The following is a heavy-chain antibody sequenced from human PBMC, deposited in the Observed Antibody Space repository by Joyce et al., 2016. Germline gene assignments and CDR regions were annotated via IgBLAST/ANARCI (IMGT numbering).Heavy chain of an antibody. Sequence: QVQLQESGPGLVKPSETLSLTCGVSGLSFDLHSFWGWIRQPPGKGLEGIGKVYLHGITHYSPSLKSRVTISMDTSKNQFSLNLNSVTAADTAVYFCARRPYNVHTPLGSDWYFDLWGRGTLVTVSS. CDR1: GLSFDLHSF. J-gene: IGHJ2*01. V-gene: IGHV4-38-2*01. CDR2: VYLHGIT. D-gene: IGHD5-18*01. CDR3: ARRPYNVHTPLGSDWYFDL.